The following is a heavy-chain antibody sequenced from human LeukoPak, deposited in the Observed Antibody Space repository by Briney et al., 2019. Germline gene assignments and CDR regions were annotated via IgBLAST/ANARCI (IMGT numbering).Heavy chain of an antibody. CDR1: GFTVSGTH. J-gene: IGHJ4*02. Sequence: GGSLRLSCAASGFTVSGTHMSWVRQAPGKGLEWVAAMYTGGTTYYADSVTGRFTISRDNSKNTQYLHMNSLRAEDTAVYYCAKDEATSGGGLASWGQGTLVSVSS. V-gene: IGHV3-53*01. D-gene: IGHD3-16*01. CDR2: MYTGGTT. CDR3: AKDEATSGGGLAS.